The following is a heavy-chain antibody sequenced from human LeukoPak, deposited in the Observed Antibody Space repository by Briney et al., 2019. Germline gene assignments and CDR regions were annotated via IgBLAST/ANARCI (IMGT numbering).Heavy chain of an antibody. CDR2: INPSGGST. D-gene: IGHD1-1*01. V-gene: IGHV1-46*01. J-gene: IGHJ4*02. CDR3: ATGAGTTGN. CDR1: GYSFTSYY. Sequence: ASVKVSCKASGYSFTSYYMHWVRQAPGQGLEWMGKINPSGGSTSYAQKFQGRITMTRDMSTSTVYMELSSLRSEDTAVYYCATGAGTTGNWGQGTLVTVSS.